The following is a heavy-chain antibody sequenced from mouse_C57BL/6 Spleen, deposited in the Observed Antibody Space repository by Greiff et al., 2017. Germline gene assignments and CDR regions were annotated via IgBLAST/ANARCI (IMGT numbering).Heavy chain of an antibody. CDR2: IYPGDGDT. Sequence: VQLQESGPELVKPGASVKLSCKASGYAFSSSWMNWVKQRPGKGLEWIGRIYPGDGDTNYNGKFKGKATLTADKSSSTAYMQLSSLTSEDSAVYFCARKGYSNYFDYWGQGTTLTVSS. D-gene: IGHD2-5*01. CDR1: GYAFSSSW. CDR3: ARKGYSNYFDY. J-gene: IGHJ2*01. V-gene: IGHV1-82*01.